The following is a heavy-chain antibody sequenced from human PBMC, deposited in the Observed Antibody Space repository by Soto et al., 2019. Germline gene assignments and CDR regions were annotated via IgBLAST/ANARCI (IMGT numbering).Heavy chain of an antibody. V-gene: IGHV4-31*03. CDR2: IFYTGAT. J-gene: IGHJ5*02. Sequence: SETLSLTCTVSGDSISSRSHYWNWIRQVPGKGLEFIGYIFYTGATYYNPSLRGRVSMSTDTSKNQFSLNLRSVTAADTAIYYCAREGRHSGGMRESWFDPWGQGTLVTAPQ. CDR1: GDSISSRSHY. CDR3: AREGRHSGGMRESWFDP. D-gene: IGHD3-10*01.